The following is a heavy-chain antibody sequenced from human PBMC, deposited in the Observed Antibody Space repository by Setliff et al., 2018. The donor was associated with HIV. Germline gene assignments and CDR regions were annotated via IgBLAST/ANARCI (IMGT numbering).Heavy chain of an antibody. CDR1: GGPMTTISSY. J-gene: IGHJ4*02. CDR3: ARPGSRSDWRH. V-gene: IGHV4-39*01. Sequence: LSLTCTVSGGPMTTISSYWGWIRQSPGKGLEWIASIYYGGSTYYNPSLKSRTTISLDTSKNQFSLTLRSVTAADTAMYYCARPGSRSDWRHWGRGTLVTVSS. D-gene: IGHD6-19*01. CDR2: IYYGGST.